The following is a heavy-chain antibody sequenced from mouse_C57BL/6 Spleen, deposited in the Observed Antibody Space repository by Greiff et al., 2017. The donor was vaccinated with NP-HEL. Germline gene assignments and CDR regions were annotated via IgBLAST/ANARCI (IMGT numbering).Heavy chain of an antibody. D-gene: IGHD3-3*01. J-gene: IGHJ4*01. Sequence: EVKLEESGGGLVQPKGSLKLSCAASGFSFNTYAMNWVRQAPGKGLEWVARIRSKSNNYATYYADSVKDRFTISRDDSESMLYLQMNNLKTEDTAMYYCVRRDGDYWGQGTSVTVSS. CDR1: GFSFNTYA. CDR3: VRRDGDY. V-gene: IGHV10-1*01. CDR2: IRSKSNNYAT.